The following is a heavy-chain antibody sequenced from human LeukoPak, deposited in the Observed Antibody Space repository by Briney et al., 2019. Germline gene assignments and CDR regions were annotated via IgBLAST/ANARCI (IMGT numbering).Heavy chain of an antibody. CDR2: ISAYNGNT. CDR1: GYTFTSYG. V-gene: IGHV1-18*01. D-gene: IGHD6-19*01. Sequence: ASVKVSCKASGYTFTSYGISWVRQAPGQGLEWMGWISAYNGNTNYAQKLQGRVTMTTDTSTSTAYMELRSLRSDDTAVYYCARGLALPRRHTRGYFDYWGQGTLVTVSS. J-gene: IGHJ4*02. CDR3: ARGLALPRRHTRGYFDY.